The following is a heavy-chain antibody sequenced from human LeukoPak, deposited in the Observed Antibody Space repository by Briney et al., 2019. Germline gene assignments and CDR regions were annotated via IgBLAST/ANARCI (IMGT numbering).Heavy chain of an antibody. J-gene: IGHJ5*02. CDR2: INPNSGGT. D-gene: IGHD4-17*01. CDR3: ARVVVTVTSHNWFDP. Sequence: ASVNVSCTASGYTFTGYYMHWVRQAPGQGLEWMGWINPNSGGTNYAQKFQGRVTMTRDTSISTAYMELSRLRSDDTAVYYCARVVVTVTSHNWFDPWGQGTLVTVSS. CDR1: GYTFTGYY. V-gene: IGHV1-2*02.